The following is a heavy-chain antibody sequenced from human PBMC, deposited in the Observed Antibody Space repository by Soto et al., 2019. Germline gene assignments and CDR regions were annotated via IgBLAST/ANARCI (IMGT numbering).Heavy chain of an antibody. CDR2: ISAYNGNT. Sequence: QVQLVQSGAEVKKPGASVKVSCKASGYTFTSYGISWVRQAPGQGLEWMGWISAYNGNTNYAQKLQGRVTMTTDTAXSXXYMELRSLRSDDTAVYYCARDGGVHYYGSGSYYRDWGQGTLVTVSS. V-gene: IGHV1-18*01. D-gene: IGHD3-10*01. J-gene: IGHJ4*02. CDR1: GYTFTSYG. CDR3: ARDGGVHYYGSGSYYRD.